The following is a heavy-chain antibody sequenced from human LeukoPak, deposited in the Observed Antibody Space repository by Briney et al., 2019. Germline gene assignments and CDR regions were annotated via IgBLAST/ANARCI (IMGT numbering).Heavy chain of an antibody. D-gene: IGHD3-9*01. J-gene: IGHJ6*03. Sequence: ASVKVSCKASGYTFTSYDINWVRQATGQGLEWMGWMNPNSGNTGYAQKFQGRVTITRNTSISTAYMELSSLRSEDTAVYYCARAYDILTGSSDYYYMDVWGKGTTVTVSS. CDR3: ARAYDILTGSSDYYYMDV. CDR2: MNPNSGNT. V-gene: IGHV1-8*03. CDR1: GYTFTSYD.